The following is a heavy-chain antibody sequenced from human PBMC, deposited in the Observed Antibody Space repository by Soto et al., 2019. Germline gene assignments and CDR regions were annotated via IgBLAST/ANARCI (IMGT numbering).Heavy chain of an antibody. CDR1: GFAFSSYW. V-gene: IGHV3-74*01. CDR3: ARDCARYCSTTHWVPHKTYYYYGMDV. D-gene: IGHD2-2*01. J-gene: IGHJ6*02. Sequence: PGGSLRLSCAASGFAFSSYWMHSVRQAPGKGLVWVSRINSDGSSTSYADSVKGRFTISRDNAKNTLYLQMNSLRAEDTAVYYCARDCARYCSTTHWVPHKTYYYYGMDVWGQGTTVTVSS. CDR2: INSDGSST.